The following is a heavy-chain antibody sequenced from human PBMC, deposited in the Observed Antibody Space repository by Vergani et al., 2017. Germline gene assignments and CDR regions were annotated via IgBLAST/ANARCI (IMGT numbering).Heavy chain of an antibody. CDR2: IRYDGSNP. CDR1: GYTFGHFD. Sequence: QEQLLQSGGGVVQPGGSLRLSCIGSGYTFGHFDMHWVRQAPGKGLACVAFIRYDGSNPQYIDSVKGRFTISRDNSKDTLVLQMNGLRPEDTGTYFCAKKGGSLYYYGGVVWGQGTTITVSS. D-gene: IGHD1-26*01. CDR3: AKKGGSLYYYGGVV. J-gene: IGHJ6*02. V-gene: IGHV3-30*02.